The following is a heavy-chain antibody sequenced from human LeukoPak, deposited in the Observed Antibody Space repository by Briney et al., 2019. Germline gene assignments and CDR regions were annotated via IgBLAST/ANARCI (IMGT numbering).Heavy chain of an antibody. D-gene: IGHD3-3*01. J-gene: IGHJ4*02. CDR3: AKVSLPKRDWSAFY. CDR1: GFTFSSYG. Sequence: PGGSLRLSCAASGFTFSSYGTQWVRKAQGKRLNWMAAISYDGSNKYYADSVKDRFTIARDNSENTLYLQMNSLRAEDTAVYYCAKVSLPKRDWSAFYWGQGTLDSV. CDR2: ISYDGSNK. V-gene: IGHV3-30*18.